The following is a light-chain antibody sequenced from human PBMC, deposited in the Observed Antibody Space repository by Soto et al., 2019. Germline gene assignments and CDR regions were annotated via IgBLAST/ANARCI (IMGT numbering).Light chain of an antibody. CDR2: GAS. CDR3: QQYNNWPRIT. V-gene: IGKV3-15*01. J-gene: IGKJ3*01. CDR1: QSVSSN. Sequence: EKVMTQSPATLSVSPGERATLSCRASQSVSSNLAWYQQKPGQAPRLLIYGASTRATGIPARFSGSGSGTEFTLTISSLQSEDYADYYWQQYNNWPRITFGPGTKVDIK.